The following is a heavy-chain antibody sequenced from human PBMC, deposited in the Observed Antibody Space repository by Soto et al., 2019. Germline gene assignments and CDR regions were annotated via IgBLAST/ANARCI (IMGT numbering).Heavy chain of an antibody. J-gene: IGHJ4*02. CDR3: ARDPNPTLGYCSGGGCYSLDY. CDR1: GFTFSSNS. V-gene: IGHV3-48*02. CDR2: ISSSSSTI. Sequence: EVQLVESGGGLVQPGGSLRLSCAASGFTFSSNSMNWVRQAPGKGLEWVSHISSSSSTIYYADSVKGQFTISRDNAKNSLYLQMTSLRDEDTAVYYCARDPNPTLGYCSGGGCYSLDYWGQGTLDTVSS. D-gene: IGHD2-15*01.